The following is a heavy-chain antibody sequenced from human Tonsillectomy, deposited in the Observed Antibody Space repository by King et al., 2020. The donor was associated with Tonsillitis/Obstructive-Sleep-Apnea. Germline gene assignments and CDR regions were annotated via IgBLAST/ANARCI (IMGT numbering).Heavy chain of an antibody. D-gene: IGHD3-22*01. J-gene: IGHJ3*02. V-gene: IGHV3-53*01. CDR3: ARGTMIVVSPDDAFDI. Sequence: QLVQSGGGLIQPGGSLRLSCAASGFTVSSNYMSWVRQAPGKGLEWVSVIYSGGSTYYADSVKGRFTISRDNYKNTLYLQMNSLRAEDTAVYYCARGTMIVVSPDDAFDIWGQGTMVTVSS. CDR2: IYSGGST. CDR1: GFTVSSNY.